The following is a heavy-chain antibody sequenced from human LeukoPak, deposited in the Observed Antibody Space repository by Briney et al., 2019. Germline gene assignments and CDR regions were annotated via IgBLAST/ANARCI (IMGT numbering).Heavy chain of an antibody. J-gene: IGHJ4*02. CDR1: GFTFSSYE. D-gene: IGHD3-22*01. CDR2: ISSSGSTI. V-gene: IGHV3-48*03. CDR3: AREHYYDSSGFDY. Sequence: GGSLRLSCAAPGFTFSSYEMNWVRQAPGKGLEWVSYISSSGSTIYYADSLKGRFTISRDNAKNSLYLQLNSLRAEDTAVYYCAREHYYDSSGFDYWGQGTLVTVSS.